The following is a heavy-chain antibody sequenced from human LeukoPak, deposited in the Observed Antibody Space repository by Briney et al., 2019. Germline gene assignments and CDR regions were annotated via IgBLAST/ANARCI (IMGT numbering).Heavy chain of an antibody. CDR1: GYTFTSYF. J-gene: IGHJ6*02. CDR2: INPSGGST. Sequence: ASVKVSCKASGYTFTSYFMHWVRQAPGQGLEWMGIINPSGGSTSYAQKFQGRVTMTRATSTSTDYMELSSLRSEDTAVYYCARVELNYGMDVWGQGTTVTVSS. D-gene: IGHD1-7*01. CDR3: ARVELNYGMDV. V-gene: IGHV1-46*01.